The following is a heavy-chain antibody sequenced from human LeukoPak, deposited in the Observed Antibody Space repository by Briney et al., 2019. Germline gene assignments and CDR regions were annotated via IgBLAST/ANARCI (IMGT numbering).Heavy chain of an antibody. D-gene: IGHD5-18*01. CDR1: GFTFSTYS. Sequence: PGGSLRLSCAASGFTFSTYSMNWVRQAPGKGLEWVSFISTGSSTIYYADSVKGRFTIPRDNAKNSLYLQMNSLRDEDTAVYYCARVAEIQLWLRSAFDYWGQGTLVTVSS. CDR2: ISTGSSTI. J-gene: IGHJ4*02. V-gene: IGHV3-48*02. CDR3: ARVAEIQLWLRSAFDY.